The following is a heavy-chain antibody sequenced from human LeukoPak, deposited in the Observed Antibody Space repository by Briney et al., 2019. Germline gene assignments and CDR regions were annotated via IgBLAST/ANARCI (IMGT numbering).Heavy chain of an antibody. J-gene: IGHJ4*02. D-gene: IGHD6-25*01. V-gene: IGHV4-34*01. Sequence: PSETLSLTCAVYGGSFSGYHWSWLRQPPGKGLEWIGEINHSGSTNYNPSLKSRVTISIDTSKNQFSLNLRSVPAADTAVYYCARGLQRLPAGGYWGQGTLVTVSS. CDR3: ARGLQRLPAGGY. CDR2: INHSGST. CDR1: GGSFSGYH.